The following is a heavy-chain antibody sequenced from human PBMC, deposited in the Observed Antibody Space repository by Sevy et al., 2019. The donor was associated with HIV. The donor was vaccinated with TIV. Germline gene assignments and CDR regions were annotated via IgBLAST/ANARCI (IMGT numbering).Heavy chain of an antibody. Sequence: GGSLRLSCAASGFTFSDYYMSWIRQAPGKGLEWVSYISSSGSTIYYADTVKGRFTISRDNAKNSLYLQMNSLRAEDTAVYYCARDSYRFCSSTSRYSVYGMDVWGQGTTVTVSS. CDR2: ISSSGSTI. J-gene: IGHJ6*02. CDR3: ARDSYRFCSSTSRYSVYGMDV. CDR1: GFTFSDYY. V-gene: IGHV3-11*01. D-gene: IGHD2-2*01.